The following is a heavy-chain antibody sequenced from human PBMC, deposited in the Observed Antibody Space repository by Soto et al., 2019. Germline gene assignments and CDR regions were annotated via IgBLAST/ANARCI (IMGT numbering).Heavy chain of an antibody. CDR1: GDSISSDSYY. CDR2: IYYSTSAYYNPSGST. CDR3: VRHKDRNCFDP. V-gene: IGHV4-39*01. Sequence: EPLSLTCTVSGDSISSDSYYWGWIRQPPGKGLEWIGSIYYSTSAYYNPSGSTYYNPSLKSRVTISIDTSKNHFSLKLSSVTATDTAVYYCVRHKDRNCFDPWGQGTLVTVSS. J-gene: IGHJ5*02.